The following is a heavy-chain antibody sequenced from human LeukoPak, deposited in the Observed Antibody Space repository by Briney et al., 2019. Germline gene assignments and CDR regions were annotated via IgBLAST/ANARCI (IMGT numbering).Heavy chain of an antibody. CDR3: ARVGFGTVKGYGRYYYMDV. D-gene: IGHD4-11*01. Sequence: PGGSLRLSCAASGFTFNTYEMHWVRQAPGKGLEWVSYISNTDSTIYYADSVKGRFTISRDNAMNSLYLQMNSLRAEDAAVYYCARVGFGTVKGYGRYYYMDVWGKGTTVTVSS. J-gene: IGHJ6*03. CDR1: GFTFNTYE. V-gene: IGHV3-48*03. CDR2: ISNTDSTI.